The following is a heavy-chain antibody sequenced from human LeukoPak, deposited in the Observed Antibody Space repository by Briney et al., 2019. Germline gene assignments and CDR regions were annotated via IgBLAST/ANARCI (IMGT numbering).Heavy chain of an antibody. D-gene: IGHD2-2*01. Sequence: PGGSLRLSCAASGFTFSTYLMHWVRQAPGKGLVWLSCINSDGSSATYADSVKGRFTISRDNAKNTLYLQMNSLRAEDTAVYYCARAPDKIGYCSGTTCPSWGQGTLVTVSS. V-gene: IGHV3-74*01. CDR3: ARAPDKIGYCSGTTCPS. J-gene: IGHJ4*02. CDR2: INSDGSSA. CDR1: GFTFSTYL.